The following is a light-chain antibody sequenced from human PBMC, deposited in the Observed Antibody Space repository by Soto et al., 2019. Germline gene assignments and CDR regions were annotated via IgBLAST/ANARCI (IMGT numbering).Light chain of an antibody. CDR2: KAS. V-gene: IGKV1-5*03. CDR1: QSISSW. Sequence: DIQMTQSPSTLSASVGDRVSITCRASQSISSWVAWYQQKPGKAPKLLISKASSLESGVPSRFSGSGSGTELTLTITSLQPDDFATYYCQQYNTMATFGQGTKVEIK. CDR3: QQYNTMAT. J-gene: IGKJ1*01.